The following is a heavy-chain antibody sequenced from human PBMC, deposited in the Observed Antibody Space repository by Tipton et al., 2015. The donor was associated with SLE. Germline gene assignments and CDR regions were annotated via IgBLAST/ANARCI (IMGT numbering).Heavy chain of an antibody. CDR2: IFNSGTT. CDR3: ARDPIAAAGEFDY. V-gene: IGHV4-59*11. Sequence: TLSLTCTVSGGSISSHYWSWIRQPPGKGLEWIGYIFNSGTTYYNPSLERRITISVDTSRNQFSLKLSSVTAADTAVYYCARDPIAAAGEFDYWGQGTLVTVSS. J-gene: IGHJ4*02. D-gene: IGHD6-13*01. CDR1: GGSISSHY.